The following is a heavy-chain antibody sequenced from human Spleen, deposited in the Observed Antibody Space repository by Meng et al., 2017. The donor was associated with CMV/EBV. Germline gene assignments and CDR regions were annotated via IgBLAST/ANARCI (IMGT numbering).Heavy chain of an antibody. CDR3: AKDISFGVSAMSTYGLDV. Sequence: SLKISCAASGLTLENYAMHWVRQAPGKGLEWVSGINWNSDSIGYADSVKGRFTISRDNAKNSLYLQMNSLRVEDTALYYCAKDISFGVSAMSTYGLDVWGQGTTVTVSS. CDR1: GLTLENYA. V-gene: IGHV3-9*01. D-gene: IGHD2-8*01. J-gene: IGHJ6*02. CDR2: INWNSDSI.